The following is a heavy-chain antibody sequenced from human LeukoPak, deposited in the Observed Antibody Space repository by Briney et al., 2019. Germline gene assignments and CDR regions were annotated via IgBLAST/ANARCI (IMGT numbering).Heavy chain of an antibody. J-gene: IGHJ3*02. D-gene: IGHD6-13*01. Sequence: PSETLSLTCAVYGGSFSGYYWSWIRQPPGKGLEWIGEINHSGSTNYNPSLKSRVTISVDTSKNQFSLKLSSVTAADTAVYYCARGGIAGDAFDIWGQGTMVTVSS. CDR3: ARGGIAGDAFDI. CDR2: INHSGST. V-gene: IGHV4-34*01. CDR1: GGSFSGYY.